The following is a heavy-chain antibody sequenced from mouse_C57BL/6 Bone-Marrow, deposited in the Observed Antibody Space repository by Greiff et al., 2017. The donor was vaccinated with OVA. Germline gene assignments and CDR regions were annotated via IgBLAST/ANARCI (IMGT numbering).Heavy chain of an antibody. CDR1: GFTFSDYG. Sequence: EVKLEESGGGLVKPGGSLKLSCAASGFTFSDYGMHWVRQAPEKGLEWVAYISSGSSTIYYADTVKGRFTISRDNAKNTLFLQMTSLRSEDTAMYYCARGGNYYGSSRDYFDYWGQGTTLTVSS. V-gene: IGHV5-17*01. CDR2: ISSGSSTI. D-gene: IGHD1-1*01. J-gene: IGHJ2*01. CDR3: ARGGNYYGSSRDYFDY.